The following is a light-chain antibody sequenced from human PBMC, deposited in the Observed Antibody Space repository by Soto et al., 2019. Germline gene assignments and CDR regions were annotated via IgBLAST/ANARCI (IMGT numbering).Light chain of an antibody. CDR2: GAS. Sequence: PAERATLSCRASQSVSSSHLAWYQQKPGQAPRLLIYGASSRATGIPDRFSGSGSGTDFTLTISRLEPEDFATYYCQQSYGNRWTFGQGTKVDIK. V-gene: IGKV3-20*01. CDR1: QSVSSSH. CDR3: QQSYGNRWT. J-gene: IGKJ1*01.